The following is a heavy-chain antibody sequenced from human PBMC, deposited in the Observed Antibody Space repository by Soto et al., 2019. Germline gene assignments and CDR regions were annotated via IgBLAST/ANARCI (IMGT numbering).Heavy chain of an antibody. CDR3: ARVVCSSTSCYPYDAFDI. Sequence: PGESLKISCKGSGYSFTSYWIGWVRQMPGKGLEWMEIIYPGDSDTRYSPSFQGQVTISADKSISTAYLQWSSLKASDTAMYYCARVVCSSTSCYPYDAFDIWGQGTMVTVSS. D-gene: IGHD2-2*01. CDR2: IYPGDSDT. J-gene: IGHJ3*02. CDR1: GYSFTSYW. V-gene: IGHV5-51*01.